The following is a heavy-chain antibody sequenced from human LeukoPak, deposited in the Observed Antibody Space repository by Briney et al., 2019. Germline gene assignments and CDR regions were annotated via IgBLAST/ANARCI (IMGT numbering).Heavy chain of an antibody. J-gene: IGHJ4*02. CDR1: GGSISSSSYY. Sequence: SETLSLTCTVSGGSISSSSYYWGWIRQPPGKGLEWIGSIYYSGTTYYNPSLKSRVTISVDTSKNQFSLKLSPVTAADTAVYYCARDWNRYAYWGQGTLVTVSS. CDR2: IYYSGTT. D-gene: IGHD1-1*01. V-gene: IGHV4-39*07. CDR3: ARDWNRYAY.